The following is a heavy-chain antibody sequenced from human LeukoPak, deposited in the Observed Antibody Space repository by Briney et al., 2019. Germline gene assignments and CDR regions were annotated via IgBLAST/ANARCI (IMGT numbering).Heavy chain of an antibody. CDR2: IYSGGST. Sequence: GGSLRLSCAASGFTVSSNYMSWVRQAPGKGLEWVSVIYSGGSTYYADSVKGRFTISRDNSKNTLYLQMNSLRAEDTAVYYCAREPLYSSSHLDYWGQGTLVTVSS. CDR3: AREPLYSSSHLDY. V-gene: IGHV3-66*01. J-gene: IGHJ4*02. CDR1: GFTVSSNY. D-gene: IGHD6-13*01.